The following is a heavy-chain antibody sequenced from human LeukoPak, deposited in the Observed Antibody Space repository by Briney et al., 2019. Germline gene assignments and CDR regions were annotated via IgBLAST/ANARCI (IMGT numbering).Heavy chain of an antibody. D-gene: IGHD6-13*01. CDR3: ARGGAAAGNDAFDI. CDR2: INLNGASI. J-gene: IGHJ3*02. V-gene: IGHV3-20*04. CDR1: RFTFEDYG. Sequence: GGSLGLSCAASRFTFEDYGMTWVRQAPGKGLEWVSGINLNGASIGYADSVKGRFTISRDNAKNSLSLQMNSLRVEDTALYYCARGGAAAGNDAFDIWGQGTMVTVSS.